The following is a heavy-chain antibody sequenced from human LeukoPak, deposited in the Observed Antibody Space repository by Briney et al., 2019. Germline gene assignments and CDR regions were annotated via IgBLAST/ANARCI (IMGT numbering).Heavy chain of an antibody. D-gene: IGHD2-2*02. Sequence: SETLSLTCTVSGGSISSGSYYWSWIRQPAGKGLEWIGRIYTSGSTNYNPSLKSRVTISVDTSKNQFSLKLSSVTAADTAVYYCAREWLYTAVYWGQGTLVTVSS. V-gene: IGHV4-61*02. J-gene: IGHJ4*02. CDR1: GGSISSGSYY. CDR3: AREWLYTAVY. CDR2: IYTSGST.